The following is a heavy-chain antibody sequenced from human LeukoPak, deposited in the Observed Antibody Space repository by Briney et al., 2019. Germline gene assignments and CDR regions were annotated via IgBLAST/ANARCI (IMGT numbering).Heavy chain of an antibody. CDR1: GYTFTSYG. CDR3: ARVPRPRGVVIIASGAFDI. D-gene: IGHD3-3*01. Sequence: ASVKVSCKASGYTFTSYGISWVRQAPGQGLEWMGWISAYNGNTNYAQKLKGRVTMTTDTSTSTAYMELRSLRSDDTAVYYCARVPRPRGVVIIASGAFDIWGQGTMVTVSS. V-gene: IGHV1-18*01. CDR2: ISAYNGNT. J-gene: IGHJ3*02.